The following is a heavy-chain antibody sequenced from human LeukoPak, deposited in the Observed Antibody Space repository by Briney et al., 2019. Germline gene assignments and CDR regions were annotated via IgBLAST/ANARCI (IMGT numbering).Heavy chain of an antibody. CDR1: GYNFTSYG. Sequence: ASVKVSCKASGYNFTSYGISWVRQAPGQGLEWMGWISAYNGNTNYAQKFQGRVKMTTDTSTSTAYMELRSLRSDDAAVYYCARDTEVTIFGVVIVGENAFEIWGQGTMVTVSS. CDR3: ARDTEVTIFGVVIVGENAFEI. CDR2: ISAYNGNT. V-gene: IGHV1-18*01. D-gene: IGHD3-3*01. J-gene: IGHJ3*02.